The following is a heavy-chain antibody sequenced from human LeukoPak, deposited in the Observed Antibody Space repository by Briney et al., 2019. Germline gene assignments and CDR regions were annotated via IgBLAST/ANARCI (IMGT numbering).Heavy chain of an antibody. J-gene: IGHJ6*03. CDR1: GYTFTSYA. V-gene: IGHV1-2*02. CDR3: ARTYYYGSGTSFYYYMDV. D-gene: IGHD3-10*01. Sequence: ASVKVSCKASGYTFTSYAMNWVRQAPGQGLEWMGWINPNSGGTNYAQKFQGRVTMTRDTSISTAYMELSSLRSDDSAVYYCARTYYYGSGTSFYYYMDVWGKGTTVTISS. CDR2: INPNSGGT.